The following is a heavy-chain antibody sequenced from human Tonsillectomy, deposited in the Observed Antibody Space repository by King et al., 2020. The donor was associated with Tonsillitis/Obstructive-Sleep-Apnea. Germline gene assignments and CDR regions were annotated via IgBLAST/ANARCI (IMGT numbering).Heavy chain of an antibody. CDR3: ARGDWVF. CDR1: GAYCESFSGYY. J-gene: IGHJ4*02. V-gene: IGHV4-34*01. CDR2: INHSGST. D-gene: IGHD2-21*01. Sequence: VQLQQWGAGLLKPSETLSLTCTVYGAYCESFSGYYWRWIRQPPGKGLEWIGEINHSGSTNYNPSLKSRVTISADTSKNQFSLKLSSVTAADTALYYCARGDWVFWGQGTLVTVSS.